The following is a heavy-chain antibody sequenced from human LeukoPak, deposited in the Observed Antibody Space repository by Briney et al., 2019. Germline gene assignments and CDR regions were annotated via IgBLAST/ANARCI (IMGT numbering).Heavy chain of an antibody. Sequence: SETLSLTCYVSGSINSGTWWSWVRQSPGKGLEWIGEIYHSGNTNYNPSLESRVTISVDKSKNQFSLRLTSVTAADTAVYYCTTSRSLSYYFDYWGQGTLLTVSS. D-gene: IGHD3-10*01. CDR2: IYHSGNT. J-gene: IGHJ4*02. CDR1: GSINSGTW. V-gene: IGHV4-4*02. CDR3: TTSRSLSYYFDY.